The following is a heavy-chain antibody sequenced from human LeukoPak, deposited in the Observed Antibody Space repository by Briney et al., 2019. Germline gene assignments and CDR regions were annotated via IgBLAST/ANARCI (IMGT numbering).Heavy chain of an antibody. D-gene: IGHD4-23*01. J-gene: IGHJ4*02. Sequence: GGSLRLSCAASGFTFSTFGMHWVRQAPGKGLEWVAFIQNDEIDKFYADSVKGRFTISRDNSKNTMYLQMNSLRYEDTAVYYCAKERKLLPFDCWGQGTLVTVSS. CDR2: IQNDEIDK. V-gene: IGHV3-30*02. CDR3: AKERKLLPFDC. CDR1: GFTFSTFG.